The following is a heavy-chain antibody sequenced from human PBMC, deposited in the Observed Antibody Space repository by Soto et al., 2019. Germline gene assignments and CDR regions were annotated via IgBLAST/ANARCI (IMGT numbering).Heavy chain of an antibody. V-gene: IGHV4-59*11. CDR2: TYFRGSA. Sequence: SSETLSLTCDVSGVSITSHYWNWIRQSPGMGLEWIGSTYFRGSASYNPSLESRVTISLDTSKDQLSLTLSAVTAADSAVYYCARDLRSRGWFDPWGPGILVTVSS. CDR1: GVSITSHY. J-gene: IGHJ5*02. CDR3: ARDLRSRGWFDP.